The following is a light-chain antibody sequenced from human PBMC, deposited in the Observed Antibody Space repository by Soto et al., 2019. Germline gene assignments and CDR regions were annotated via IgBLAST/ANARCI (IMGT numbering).Light chain of an antibody. CDR2: GAS. J-gene: IGKJ1*01. CDR3: QQYNNWPWT. CDR1: QSVSSN. V-gene: IGKV3-15*01. Sequence: EIVITQSPATLSVSPGERATLSCRASQSVSSNLAWYQQKPGQAPRLLIYGASTRATGIPARFSGSGSGTEFTLTISSLQSEDFAVYYCQQYNNWPWTFGRGTKVDI.